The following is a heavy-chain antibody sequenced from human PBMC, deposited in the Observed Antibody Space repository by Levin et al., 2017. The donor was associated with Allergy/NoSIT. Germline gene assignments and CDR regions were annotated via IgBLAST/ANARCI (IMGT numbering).Heavy chain of an antibody. V-gene: IGHV4-59*01. CDR2: IYYSGST. D-gene: IGHD6-19*01. J-gene: IGHJ5*02. Sequence: PSETLSLTCTVSGGSISSYYWSWIRQPPGKGLEWIGYIYYSGSTNYNPSLKSRVTISVDTSKNQFSLKLSSVTAADTAVYYCARGVVNVYSSGWYWFDPWGQGTLVTVSS. CDR1: GGSISSYY. CDR3: ARGVVNVYSSGWYWFDP.